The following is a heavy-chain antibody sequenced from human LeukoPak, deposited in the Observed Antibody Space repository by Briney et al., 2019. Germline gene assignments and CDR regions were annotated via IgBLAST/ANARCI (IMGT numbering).Heavy chain of an antibody. J-gene: IGHJ6*02. CDR3: ARDSTLVAVYYGDYGMDV. V-gene: IGHV4-39*07. CDR1: GGSISSSSYY. D-gene: IGHD3-22*01. Sequence: SETLSLTCTVSGGSISSSSYYWGWIRQPPGKGLEWIGSIYYSGSTYYNPSLKSRVTISVDTSKNQFSLKLSSVTAADTAVYYCARDSTLVAVYYGDYGMDVWGQGTTVTVSS. CDR2: IYYSGST.